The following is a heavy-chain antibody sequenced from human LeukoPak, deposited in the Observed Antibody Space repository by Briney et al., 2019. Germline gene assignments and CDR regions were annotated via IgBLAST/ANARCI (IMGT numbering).Heavy chain of an antibody. Sequence: GGSLRLSCVASGFSVSDYYVTWVRQAPGKGLEWVSVIYITGQTDYADCVKGRFTISRDKSNNTLHLQMSSLTADDTALYYCARERVEVPNGLDAFDIWGQGTVVTVSS. CDR1: GFSVSDYY. D-gene: IGHD2-15*01. CDR2: IYITGQT. J-gene: IGHJ3*02. V-gene: IGHV3-53*01. CDR3: ARERVEVPNGLDAFDI.